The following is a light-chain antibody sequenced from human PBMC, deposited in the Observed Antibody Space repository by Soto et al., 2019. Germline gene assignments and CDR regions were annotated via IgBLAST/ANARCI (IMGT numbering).Light chain of an antibody. CDR3: QSYDRSLSGSMV. CDR2: GNS. Sequence: QSVLTQPPSVSGAPGQRVTISCTGSSSNIVAGYDVHWYQQLPGTAPKLLIYGNSNRPSGVPDRFSGSKSGTSASLAITGLQAEDEADYYCQSYDRSLSGSMVFGGGIKLTVL. V-gene: IGLV1-40*01. J-gene: IGLJ3*02. CDR1: SSNIVAGYD.